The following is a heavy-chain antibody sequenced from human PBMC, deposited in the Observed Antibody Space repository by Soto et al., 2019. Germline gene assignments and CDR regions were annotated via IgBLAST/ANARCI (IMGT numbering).Heavy chain of an antibody. Sequence: ASVKVSCKASGYTFTSYDINWVRQATGQGLEWMGWMNPNSGNTGYAQKFQGRVTMTRNTSISTAYMELSSLRSEDTAVYYCARGRDSSGWYDRLYWFHPWGQGTLVTVSS. D-gene: IGHD6-19*01. CDR2: MNPNSGNT. J-gene: IGHJ5*02. V-gene: IGHV1-8*01. CDR1: GYTFTSYD. CDR3: ARGRDSSGWYDRLYWFHP.